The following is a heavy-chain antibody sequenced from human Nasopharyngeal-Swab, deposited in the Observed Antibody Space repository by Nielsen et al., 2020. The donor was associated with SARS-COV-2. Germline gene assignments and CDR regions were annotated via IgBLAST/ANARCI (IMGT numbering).Heavy chain of an antibody. CDR2: IWYDGSNK. CDR1: GFTFSSYG. D-gene: IGHD3-10*01. Sequence: GGSLRLSCAASGFTFSSYGMHWVRQAPGKGLEWVAVIWYDGSNKYYADSVKGRFTISRDNSKNTLYLQMNSLRAEDTAVYYCASHYGSGSRPLDYWGQGTLGTVSS. V-gene: IGHV3-33*01. CDR3: ASHYGSGSRPLDY. J-gene: IGHJ4*02.